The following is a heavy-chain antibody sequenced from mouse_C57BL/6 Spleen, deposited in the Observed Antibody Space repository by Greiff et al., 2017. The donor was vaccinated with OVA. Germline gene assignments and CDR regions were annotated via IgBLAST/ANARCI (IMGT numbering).Heavy chain of an antibody. CDR3: ARGDSSGYYAMDY. J-gene: IGHJ4*01. CDR1: GYTFTSYW. Sequence: VQLQQPGAELVMPGASVKLSCKASGYTFTSYWMHGVKQRPGQGLEGIGEIDPSDSYTNYNQKFKGKSTLTVDKSSSTAYMQLSSLTSEDSAVYYCARGDSSGYYAMDYWGQGTSVTVSS. V-gene: IGHV1-69*01. D-gene: IGHD3-2*02. CDR2: IDPSDSYT.